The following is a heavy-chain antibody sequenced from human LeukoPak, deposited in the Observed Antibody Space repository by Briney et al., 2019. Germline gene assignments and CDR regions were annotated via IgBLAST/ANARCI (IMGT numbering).Heavy chain of an antibody. Sequence: GASVKVSCKASGYTFTSYGISWVRQAPGQGLEWMGWISAYNGNTNYAQKLQGRVTMTTDTSTSTAYMELRSLRSDDTAVYYCARGPPYDYVWGSYRSLGYWGQGTLVTVSS. J-gene: IGHJ4*02. CDR2: ISAYNGNT. D-gene: IGHD3-16*02. V-gene: IGHV1-18*01. CDR3: ARGPPYDYVWGSYRSLGY. CDR1: GYTFTSYG.